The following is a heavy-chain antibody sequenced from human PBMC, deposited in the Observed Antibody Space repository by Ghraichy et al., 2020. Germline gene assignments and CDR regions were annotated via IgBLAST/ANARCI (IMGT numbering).Heavy chain of an antibody. CDR1: GFTFGDYA. CDR3: TRGYSGGHSGFDY. J-gene: IGHJ4*02. Sequence: GGSLRLSCTASGFTFGDYALTWFRLPPGKGLEWVGLIRSKTHGEATEYAASVRGSFAISREDSKSIAYLQMNSLKTEDTGIYYCTRGYSGGHSGFDYWGQGTLVTVSS. V-gene: IGHV3-49*03. D-gene: IGHD4-23*01. CDR2: IRSKTHGEAT.